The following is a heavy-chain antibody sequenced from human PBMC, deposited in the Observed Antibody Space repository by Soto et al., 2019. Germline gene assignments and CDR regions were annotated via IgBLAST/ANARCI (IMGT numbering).Heavy chain of an antibody. J-gene: IGHJ2*01. Sequence: QVQLQESGPGLVKPSETLSLTCTVSGDYISSHYWSWIRQPPGTGLEWIGYVYHSGKTDSNPSLKSRVTLSRDTSNNQTSLSLTSVTAADTAVYYCARPMGTTPAVWYFDLWGRGTRVTVSS. V-gene: IGHV4-59*08. CDR3: ARPMGTTPAVWYFDL. CDR1: GDYISSHY. CDR2: VYHSGKT. D-gene: IGHD2-2*01.